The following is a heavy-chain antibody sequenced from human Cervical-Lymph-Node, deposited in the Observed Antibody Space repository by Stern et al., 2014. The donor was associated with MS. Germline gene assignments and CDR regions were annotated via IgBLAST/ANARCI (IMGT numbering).Heavy chain of an antibody. Sequence: QVQLVESGAEVKKPGASVKVSCKASGYTFTGYYMHWVRQAPGQGLEWMGWNNPNSGGTNEPQKFQGRVTMTRDTSISTAYMELSRLRSDDTAVYYCARDRSSPFDYWGQGTLVTVSS. CDR2: NNPNSGGT. CDR1: GYTFTGYY. CDR3: ARDRSSPFDY. D-gene: IGHD6-6*01. V-gene: IGHV1-2*02. J-gene: IGHJ4*02.